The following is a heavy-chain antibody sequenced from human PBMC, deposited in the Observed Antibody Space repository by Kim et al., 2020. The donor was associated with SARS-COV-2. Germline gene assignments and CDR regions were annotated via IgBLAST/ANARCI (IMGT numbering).Heavy chain of an antibody. V-gene: IGHV4-39*01. CDR3: ARPHPYSGSYSY. CDR2: VYHNGRT. D-gene: IGHD1-26*01. J-gene: IGHJ4*02. CDR1: GGSISGSSYY. Sequence: SETLSLTCIVSGGSISGSSYYWGWIRQPPGKGLEWIGSVYHNGRTYYNPSLKSRVTMSVDTSKNKFSLKLTSVTAADTAIYYCARPHPYSGSYSYWGQGTLVTVSS.